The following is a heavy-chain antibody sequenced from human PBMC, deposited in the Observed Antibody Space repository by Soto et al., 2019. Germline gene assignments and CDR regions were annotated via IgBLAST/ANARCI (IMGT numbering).Heavy chain of an antibody. CDR2: INHSGST. V-gene: IGHV4-34*01. CDR1: GGSFSGYY. J-gene: IGHJ2*01. D-gene: IGHD2-8*01. Sequence: QVQLQQWGAGLLKPSETLSLTCAVYGGSFSGYYWSWIRQPPGKGLEWIGEINHSGSTNYNPSLKRRVTISVDTSKNQFSLKLSSVTAADTAVYYCARGRKAGKYCTNGVCYDRNWYFDLWGRGTLVTVSS. CDR3: ARGRKAGKYCTNGVCYDRNWYFDL.